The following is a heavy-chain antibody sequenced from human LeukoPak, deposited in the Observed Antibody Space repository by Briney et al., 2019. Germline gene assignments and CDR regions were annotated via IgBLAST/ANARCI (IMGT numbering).Heavy chain of an antibody. Sequence: PGGSLRLSCVASGFTFSNYAMSWVRQAPGKGLEWVSGISGSGGSTYYADSVKGRLTISRENSKNTLYLQMDSLRAEDTAVYYCAKVGIRISLIVVVFTTADDWYFDLWGRGTLVTVSS. CDR2: ISGSGGST. CDR1: GFTFSNYA. D-gene: IGHD3-22*01. CDR3: AKVGIRISLIVVVFTTADDWYFDL. J-gene: IGHJ2*01. V-gene: IGHV3-23*01.